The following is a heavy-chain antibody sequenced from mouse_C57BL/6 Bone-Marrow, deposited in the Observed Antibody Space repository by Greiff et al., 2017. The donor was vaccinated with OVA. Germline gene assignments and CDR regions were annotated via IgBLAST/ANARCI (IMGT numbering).Heavy chain of an antibody. V-gene: IGHV1-80*01. Sequence: QVHVKQSGAELVKPGASVKISCKASGYAFSSYWMNWVKQRPGKGLEWIGQIYPGDGDTNYNGKFKGKATLTADKSSSTAYMQLSSLTSEDSAVYFCARAYYSNYVSLYYFDYWGQGTTLTVSS. CDR3: ARAYYSNYVSLYYFDY. J-gene: IGHJ2*01. CDR2: IYPGDGDT. CDR1: GYAFSSYW. D-gene: IGHD2-5*01.